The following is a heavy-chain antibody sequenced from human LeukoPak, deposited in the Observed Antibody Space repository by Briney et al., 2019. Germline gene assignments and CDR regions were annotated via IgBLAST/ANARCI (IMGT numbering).Heavy chain of an antibody. CDR2: VSHRGIT. Sequence: SETLSLTCADYGGSLSGYYWGWIRQPPGKGLEWIGEVSHRGITNYKPPLKSRASISIDTSKSQISLKLSSVTAADTALYYCVRDGGPNNYWFDPWGQGTLVTVSS. CDR3: VRDGGPNNYWFDP. J-gene: IGHJ5*02. CDR1: GGSLSGYY. D-gene: IGHD4-23*01. V-gene: IGHV4-34*01.